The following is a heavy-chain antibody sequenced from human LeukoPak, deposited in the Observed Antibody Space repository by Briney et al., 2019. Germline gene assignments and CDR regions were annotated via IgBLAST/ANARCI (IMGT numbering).Heavy chain of an antibody. D-gene: IGHD3-16*01. CDR2: MYIGGTR. J-gene: IGHJ5*02. CDR3: ARDLPRENSYAYGFWFDP. V-gene: IGHV4-4*07. Sequence: SEALSLTCSVSGVSISTYYWTWIRQPAGKGLEWIGRMYIGGTRNYNPSLKSRVTMSIDTSKNQFSLKLSSVTAADTAVYYCARDLPRENSYAYGFWFDPWGQGTLVTVSS. CDR1: GVSISTYY.